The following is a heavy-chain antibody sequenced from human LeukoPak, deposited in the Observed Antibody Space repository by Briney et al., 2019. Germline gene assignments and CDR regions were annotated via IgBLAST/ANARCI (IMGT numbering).Heavy chain of an antibody. D-gene: IGHD1-14*01. Sequence: GGSLRLSCAASGFTFSSYWMSWVRQAPGKGVERVANIKQDGSEKYYVDSVKGRFTLSRDNAKNSLYLQVNSLRAEGTAVYYCAREVYEYYFDYWGQGTLVTVSS. J-gene: IGHJ4*02. CDR2: IKQDGSEK. V-gene: IGHV3-7*05. CDR1: GFTFSSYW. CDR3: AREVYEYYFDY.